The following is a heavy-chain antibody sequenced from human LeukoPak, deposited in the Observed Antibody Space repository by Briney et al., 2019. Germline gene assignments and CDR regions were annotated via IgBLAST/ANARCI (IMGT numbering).Heavy chain of an antibody. D-gene: IGHD4-17*01. J-gene: IGHJ4*02. CDR3: ARDGDDYGDYVFDY. V-gene: IGHV1-69*04. CDR1: GGTFSSYA. Sequence: SVKVSCKASGGTFSSYAISWVRQAPGQGLEWMGRIIPILGIANYAQKFQGRVTITADKSTSTAYMELSSLRSEDTAVHYCARDGDDYGDYVFDYWGQGTLVTVSS. CDR2: IIPILGIA.